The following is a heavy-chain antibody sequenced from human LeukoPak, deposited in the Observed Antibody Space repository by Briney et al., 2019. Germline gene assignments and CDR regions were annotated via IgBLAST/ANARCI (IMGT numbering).Heavy chain of an antibody. CDR2: ISSSGSTI. CDR1: GFTFSSYE. CDR3: ARAGRLWFGESQRLDV. J-gene: IGHJ6*04. Sequence: GGSLRLSCAASGFTFSSYEMNWVRQAPGKGLEWVSYISSSGSTIYYADSVKGRFTISRDNAKNSLYLQTNSLRAEDTAVYYCARAGRLWFGESQRLDVWGKGTTVTISS. V-gene: IGHV3-48*03. D-gene: IGHD3-10*01.